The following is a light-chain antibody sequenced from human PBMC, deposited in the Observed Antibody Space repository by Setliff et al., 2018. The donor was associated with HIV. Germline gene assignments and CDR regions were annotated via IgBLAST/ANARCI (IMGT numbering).Light chain of an antibody. V-gene: IGLV2-11*01. Sequence: QSVLTQPRSVSGSPGQSVTISCTGTSSDVGGYNYVSWYQQHPGKAPKLMIYDVSKRPSGVPNRFSGSKSGNTASLTISGLQAEDEADYYCSSYAGSYTFVFGTGTKVTV. J-gene: IGLJ1*01. CDR1: SSDVGGYNY. CDR2: DVS. CDR3: SSYAGSYTFV.